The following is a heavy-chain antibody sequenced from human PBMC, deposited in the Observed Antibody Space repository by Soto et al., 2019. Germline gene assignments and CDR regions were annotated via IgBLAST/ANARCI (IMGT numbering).Heavy chain of an antibody. V-gene: IGHV4-59*08. CDR1: GGSISSYY. J-gene: IGHJ5*02. CDR2: IYYSGST. Sequence: PSETLSLTCTVSGGSISSYYWSWIRQPPGKGLEWIGYIYYSGSTNYNPSLKSRVTISVDTSKNQFSLKLSSVTAADTAVYYCARHGSRDYCSGGSCYFWFDPWGQGTLVTVSS. D-gene: IGHD2-15*01. CDR3: ARHGSRDYCSGGSCYFWFDP.